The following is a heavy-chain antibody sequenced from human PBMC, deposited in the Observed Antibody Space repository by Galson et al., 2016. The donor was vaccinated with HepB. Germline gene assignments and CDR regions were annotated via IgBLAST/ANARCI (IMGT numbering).Heavy chain of an antibody. J-gene: IGHJ2*01. D-gene: IGHD2-2*01. CDR3: AREYCGSSSRCSGGYYIDL. Sequence: LRLSCAASGFPFSAYDFHWVRQVAGKGLEWVSAIGVGGDTYYADSVKGRFTISRENAKNSFYLQMNSLRTWDTAVYYCAREYCGSSSRCSGGYYIDLWGRGTLVTVSS. CDR2: IGVGGDT. CDR1: GFPFSAYD. V-gene: IGHV3-13*01.